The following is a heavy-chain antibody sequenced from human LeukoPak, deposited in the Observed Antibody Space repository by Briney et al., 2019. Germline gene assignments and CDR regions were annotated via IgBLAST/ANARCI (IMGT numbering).Heavy chain of an antibody. CDR3: ARDREVLRYFDWLV. V-gene: IGHV1-18*01. D-gene: IGHD3-9*01. J-gene: IGHJ4*02. CDR2: ISAYNGNT. Sequence: GASVKVSCKASGYTFTSYGISWVRQAPGQGLEWMGWISAYNGNTSYAQKLQGRVTMTTDTSTSTAYMELRSLRSDDTAVYYCARDREVLRYFDWLVWGQGTLVTVSS. CDR1: GYTFTSYG.